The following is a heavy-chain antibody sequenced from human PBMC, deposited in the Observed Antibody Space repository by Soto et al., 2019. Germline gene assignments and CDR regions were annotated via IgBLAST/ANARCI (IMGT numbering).Heavy chain of an antibody. CDR2: INTDGSNT. V-gene: IGHV3-74*01. CDR1: GLTFNIYW. Sequence: LRLSCSASGLTFNIYWMHWVRHPPGKGLLWVSHINTDGSNTNYADSVKGRFTISRDTAKSTLFLQMNSLRDEDTAVYYCAREFCSGGNCYTYYVDPWGHGIRVSV. CDR3: AREFCSGGNCYTYYVDP. J-gene: IGHJ5*02. D-gene: IGHD2-15*01.